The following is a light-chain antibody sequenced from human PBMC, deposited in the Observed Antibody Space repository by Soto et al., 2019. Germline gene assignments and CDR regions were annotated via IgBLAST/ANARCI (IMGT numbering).Light chain of an antibody. CDR3: QHYNSYSEA. J-gene: IGKJ1*01. V-gene: IGKV1-5*03. CDR2: KAS. CDR1: QTISSW. Sequence: DIQMTQSPSTLSASLGDRVTITCRASQTISSWLAWYQQKPGKAPKLLIYKASTLKSGVPSRFSGSGSRTEFTLTISSLQPDDFATYYCQHYNSYSEAFGQGTKVDIK.